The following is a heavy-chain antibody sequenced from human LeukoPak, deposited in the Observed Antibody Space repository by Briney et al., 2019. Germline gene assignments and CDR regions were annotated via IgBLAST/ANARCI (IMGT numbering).Heavy chain of an antibody. Sequence: SETLSLTCTVSGGSMNQYYWSWIRQPAGKLREWIGRIYSTGTTSYKRSLSGRSPMSGDTSHNQFSLKLNSVTAADTAVYYCAREARSGYEGFWSDPWGQETVVTVSS. CDR1: GGSMNQYY. D-gene: IGHD5-12*01. J-gene: IGHJ5*02. V-gene: IGHV4-4*07. CDR2: IYSTGTT. CDR3: AREARSGYEGFWSDP.